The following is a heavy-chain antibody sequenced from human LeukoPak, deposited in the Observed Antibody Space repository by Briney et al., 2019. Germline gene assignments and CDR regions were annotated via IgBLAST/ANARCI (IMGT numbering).Heavy chain of an antibody. CDR2: INDSGSI. Sequence: SETLSLTCAVYGGPFSGHYWSWVRQPPGKGLEWIGEINDSGSINYNPSLTSRVTISLDTSKKQFSLKLSSVTAADTAVYHCARVPTSGSPSPDYWGQGTLVTVSS. D-gene: IGHD6-25*01. J-gene: IGHJ4*02. CDR3: ARVPTSGSPSPDY. V-gene: IGHV4-34*01. CDR1: GGPFSGHY.